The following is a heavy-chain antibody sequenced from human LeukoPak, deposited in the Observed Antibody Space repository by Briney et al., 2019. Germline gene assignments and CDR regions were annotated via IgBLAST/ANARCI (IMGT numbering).Heavy chain of an antibody. D-gene: IGHD6-13*01. J-gene: IGHJ4*02. Sequence: PSGTLSLTCAVSGGSISSSNWWSWVRQPPGKGLEWIGEMYHSGSTNYKPSLERRVTIPVDKSKSQFSLKLTSVTAADTAVYYCVAGTDYWGQGTLVTVSS. CDR2: MYHSGST. CDR3: VAGTDY. V-gene: IGHV4-4*02. CDR1: GGSISSSNW.